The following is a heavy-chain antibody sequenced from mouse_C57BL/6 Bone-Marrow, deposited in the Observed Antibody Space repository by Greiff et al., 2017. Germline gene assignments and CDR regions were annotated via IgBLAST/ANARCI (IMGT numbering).Heavy chain of an antibody. D-gene: IGHD1-1*01. J-gene: IGHJ2*01. CDR1: GYTFTSYG. Sequence: VKLMESGAELARPGASVKLSCKASGYTFTSYGISWVKQRTGQGLEWIGEIYPRSGNTYYNEKFKGKATLTADKSSSTAYMELRSLTSEDSAVYFCARWGIYYGSSYNYWGQGTTLTVSS. V-gene: IGHV1-81*01. CDR3: ARWGIYYGSSYNY. CDR2: IYPRSGNT.